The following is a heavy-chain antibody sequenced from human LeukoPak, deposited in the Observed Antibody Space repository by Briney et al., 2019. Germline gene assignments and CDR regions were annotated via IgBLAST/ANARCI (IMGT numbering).Heavy chain of an antibody. CDR1: GFTFSSYA. D-gene: IGHD2/OR15-2a*01. Sequence: PGRSLRLSCAASGFTFSSYAMHWVRQAPGKGLEWVAVISYDGSNKYYADSVKGRFTLSRDNSKNTLYLQMNSLRAEDTAVYYCARDSSRAFSSLDPWGQGTLVTVSS. CDR3: ARDSSRAFSSLDP. CDR2: ISYDGSNK. J-gene: IGHJ5*02. V-gene: IGHV3-30-3*01.